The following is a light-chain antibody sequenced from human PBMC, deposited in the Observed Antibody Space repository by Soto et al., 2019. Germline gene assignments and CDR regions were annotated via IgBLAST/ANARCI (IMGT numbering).Light chain of an antibody. Sequence: EIVLTQSPGTLSLSPGERATLSCRASQSFSSSYLDWYQQKPGQAPRLLIYGASSRATGIPDRFSGSGSGTDFTLTIIRLEPEDCAVYYCQQYGSTVYTFGQGTKLEIK. J-gene: IGKJ2*01. CDR2: GAS. CDR3: QQYGSTVYT. V-gene: IGKV3-20*01. CDR1: QSFSSSY.